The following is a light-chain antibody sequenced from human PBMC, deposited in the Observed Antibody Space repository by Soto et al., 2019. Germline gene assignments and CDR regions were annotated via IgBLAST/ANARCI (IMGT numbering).Light chain of an antibody. Sequence: SYELTQPPSVSVAPGKTAIITCGGNDIETKSVHWYQQNAGQAPVLVMSFDSDRPSGIPERFSGSNSGNTASLTITRAEAGDEADYYCQVWDRPTDLVFGGGTKLTVL. V-gene: IGLV3-21*01. J-gene: IGLJ2*01. CDR3: QVWDRPTDLV. CDR1: DIETKS. CDR2: FDS.